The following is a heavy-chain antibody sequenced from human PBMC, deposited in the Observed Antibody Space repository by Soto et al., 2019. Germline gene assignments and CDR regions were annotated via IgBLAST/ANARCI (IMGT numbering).Heavy chain of an antibody. CDR1: GFTFDDYA. Sequence: EVQLVESGGGLVQPGRSLRLSCAASGFTFDDYAMHWVRQAPGKGLEWGSGISGNSGSIGYADSGKVRFTISRDNAKDTLYLEMNSLRAEDTALYYCSKDSRFRQAVAGTGNDDFDIWGQGTMVTVSS. D-gene: IGHD6-19*01. CDR3: SKDSRFRQAVAGTGNDDFDI. V-gene: IGHV3-9*01. CDR2: ISGNSGSI. J-gene: IGHJ3*02.